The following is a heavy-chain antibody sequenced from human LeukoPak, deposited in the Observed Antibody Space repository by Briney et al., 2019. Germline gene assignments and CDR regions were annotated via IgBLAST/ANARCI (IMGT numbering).Heavy chain of an antibody. D-gene: IGHD2-2*01. J-gene: IGHJ4*02. CDR1: GGSISSGGYY. V-gene: IGHV4-31*03. Sequence: SQTLSLTCTVSGGSISSGGYYWSWIRQHAGKGLEWIGYIYYSGSTYYNPSLKSRVTISVDTSKNQFSLKLSSVTAADTAVYYCARSRDEVVPAANFDYWGQGTLDTVSS. CDR3: ARSRDEVVPAANFDY. CDR2: IYYSGST.